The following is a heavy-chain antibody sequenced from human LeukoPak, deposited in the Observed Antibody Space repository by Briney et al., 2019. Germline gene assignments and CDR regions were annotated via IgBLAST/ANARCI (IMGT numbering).Heavy chain of an antibody. CDR3: AKGLRYFDWYDY. J-gene: IGHJ4*02. V-gene: IGHV3-23*01. Sequence: GGSLRLSCAASGFTFSNYAINWVRQAPGKGLQWVSTISGSGVSTYFADSVKGRFTVSRDNSKNTLYLQMNSLRAEDTAVYYCAKGLRYFDWYDYWGQGTLVTVSS. CDR2: ISGSGVST. CDR1: GFTFSNYA. D-gene: IGHD3-9*01.